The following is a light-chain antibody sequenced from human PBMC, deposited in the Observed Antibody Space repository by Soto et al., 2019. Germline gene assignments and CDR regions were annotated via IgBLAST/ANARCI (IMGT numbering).Light chain of an antibody. CDR3: SSYPSTSTLYV. Sequence: QSVLTQPASVSGSPGQSITISCTGSNSDIGTYNYVSWYQQLPGKAPKLVISEVSNRPSGISGRFSGSKSGNAASLTISGLQAEDEATYYCSSYPSTSTLYVFGPGTKLTVL. V-gene: IGLV2-14*01. CDR1: NSDIGTYNY. J-gene: IGLJ1*01. CDR2: EVS.